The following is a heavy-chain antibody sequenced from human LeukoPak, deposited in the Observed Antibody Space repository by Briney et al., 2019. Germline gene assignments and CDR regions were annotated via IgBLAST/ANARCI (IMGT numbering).Heavy chain of an antibody. V-gene: IGHV3-30*04. CDR2: ISHDGDNK. J-gene: IGHJ4*02. D-gene: IGHD5-24*01. Sequence: PGGSLRLSCTASGFTFSNYGMHWVRQAPGRGLESVAVISHDGDNKYYAGSAKGQFTISRDNSKNTLYLQTDSLRAKDTALYYCARDGGGGYNQIDSWGQGTLVTVSS. CDR1: GFTFSNYG. CDR3: ARDGGGGYNQIDS.